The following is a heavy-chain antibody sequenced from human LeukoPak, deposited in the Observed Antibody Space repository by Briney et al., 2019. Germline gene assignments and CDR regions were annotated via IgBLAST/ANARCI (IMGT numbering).Heavy chain of an antibody. D-gene: IGHD2-15*01. CDR3: ASSWYFGY. J-gene: IGHJ4*02. Sequence: WGTLTLSCAVSAFTFSRYWFTFLRQAPAKGLEWVANIKQDGSEKYYVDSVKGRFTISRDNAKNSLYLQMNSLRAEDTALYYCASSWYFGYWGQGTLVSVSS. CDR2: IKQDGSEK. CDR1: AFTFSRYW. V-gene: IGHV3-7*01.